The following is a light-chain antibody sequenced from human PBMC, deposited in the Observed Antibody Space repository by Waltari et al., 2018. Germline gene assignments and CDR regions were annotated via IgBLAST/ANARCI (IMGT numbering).Light chain of an antibody. CDR1: SPRSYY. J-gene: IGLJ2*01. V-gene: IGLV3-19*01. Sequence: SSELTQDPAVSVAMGQTVRITCQGDSPRSYYASRYQQRPGHAPILVISDKNNRPSGVPDRFSGSSSHNTGSLTITGAQAEDEASYYCHSRDASGVAGSFGGGTKLTVL. CDR2: DKN. CDR3: HSRDASGVAGS.